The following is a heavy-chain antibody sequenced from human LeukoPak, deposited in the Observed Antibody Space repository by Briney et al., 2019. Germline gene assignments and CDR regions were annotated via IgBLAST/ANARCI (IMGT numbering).Heavy chain of an antibody. V-gene: IGHV3-48*01. CDR2: ISSSSSTI. J-gene: IGHJ3*02. D-gene: IGHD3-3*01. CDR3: ARDSTYDFWSGSLAHAFDI. CDR1: GFTFRSYS. Sequence: GGSLRLSXAASGFTFRSYSMNWVRQAPGKGLEWVSYISSSSSTIYYADSVKRRFTISRDNAKNSLYLQMNSLRAEDTAVYYCARDSTYDFWSGSLAHAFDIRGQGTMVTVSS.